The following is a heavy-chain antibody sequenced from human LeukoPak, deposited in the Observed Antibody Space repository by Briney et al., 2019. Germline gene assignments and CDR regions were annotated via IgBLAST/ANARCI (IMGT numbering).Heavy chain of an antibody. Sequence: SGGSLRLSCAASGFTFSSYSMNWVRQAPGKGLEWVSSISSSSSYIYYADSVKGRFTISRDNSKNTLILQMNSLRTEDTAVYYCARDLSGSQDYWGQGTLVTVSS. CDR2: ISSSSSYI. CDR3: ARDLSGSQDY. CDR1: GFTFSSYS. J-gene: IGHJ4*02. D-gene: IGHD3-9*01. V-gene: IGHV3-21*04.